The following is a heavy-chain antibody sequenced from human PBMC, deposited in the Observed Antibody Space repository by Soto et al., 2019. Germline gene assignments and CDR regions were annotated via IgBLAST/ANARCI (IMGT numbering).Heavy chain of an antibody. D-gene: IGHD4-17*01. V-gene: IGHV4-34*01. J-gene: IGHJ4*02. CDR1: GGSSSGYY. CDR3: ARNKAVTTDY. CDR2: INHSGST. Sequence: PSETLSLTCAVYGGSSSGYYWSWIRQPPGKGLEWIGEINHSGSTNYNPSLKSRVTISVDTSKNQFSLKLSSVTAADTAVYYCARNKAVTTDYLGQGNLVTVS.